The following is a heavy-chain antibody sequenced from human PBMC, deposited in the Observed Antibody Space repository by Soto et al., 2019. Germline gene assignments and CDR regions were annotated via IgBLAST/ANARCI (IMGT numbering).Heavy chain of an antibody. CDR2: INHSGST. Sequence: ETLSLTCAVYGGSFSGYYWSWIRQPPGKGLEWIGEINHSGSTNYNPSLKSRVTISVDTSKNQFSLKLSSVTAADTAVYYCARERGDIVVVVAATGDAFDIWGQGTMVTVSS. V-gene: IGHV4-34*01. CDR1: GGSFSGYY. D-gene: IGHD2-15*01. J-gene: IGHJ3*02. CDR3: ARERGDIVVVVAATGDAFDI.